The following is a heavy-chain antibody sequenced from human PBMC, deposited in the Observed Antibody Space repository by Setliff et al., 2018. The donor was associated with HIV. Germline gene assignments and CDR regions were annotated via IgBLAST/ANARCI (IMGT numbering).Heavy chain of an antibody. V-gene: IGHV4-34*01. D-gene: IGHD3-16*02. J-gene: IGHJ4*02. CDR1: GGSFSDYY. CDR2: INHGGST. CDR3: ARGLDVWGTYRYRNYFDY. Sequence: PSETLSLTCTVSGGSFSDYYWSWIRQSPGRGLEWIGEINHGGSTIYNPSLKSRVTISIDTSKNQFSLNLTSVTAADTAIYYCARGLDVWGTYRYRNYFDYWGQGTLVTVSS.